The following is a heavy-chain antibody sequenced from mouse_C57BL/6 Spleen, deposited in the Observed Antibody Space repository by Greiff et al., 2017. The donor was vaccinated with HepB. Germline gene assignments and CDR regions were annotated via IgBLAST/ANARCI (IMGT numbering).Heavy chain of an antibody. Sequence: QVHVKQSGAELVRPGASVTLSCKASGYTFTDYEMHWVKQTPVHGLEWIGAIDPETGGTAYNQKFKGKAILTADKSSSTAYMELRSLTSEDSAVYYCSLLMDYWGQGTSVTVSS. V-gene: IGHV1-15*01. CDR1: GYTFTDYE. J-gene: IGHJ4*01. CDR2: IDPETGGT. CDR3: SLLMDY.